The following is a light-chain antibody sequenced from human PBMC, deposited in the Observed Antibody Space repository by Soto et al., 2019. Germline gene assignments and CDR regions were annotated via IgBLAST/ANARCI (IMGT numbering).Light chain of an antibody. Sequence: DIRLKQSPLTLSLSPGERATLSCRASQSVYSSYLAWYQQRPGQAPRLLFYDASIRATGIPDRFSGSGSGTDFSLTISRLEPEDFAVYYCHQYGSSPWPFGQGTKADIK. CDR1: QSVYSSY. J-gene: IGKJ1*01. CDR3: HQYGSSPWP. CDR2: DAS. V-gene: IGKV3-20*01.